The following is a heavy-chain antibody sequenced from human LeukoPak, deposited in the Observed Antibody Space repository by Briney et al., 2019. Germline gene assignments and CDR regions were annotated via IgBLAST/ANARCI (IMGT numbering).Heavy chain of an antibody. Sequence: SETLSLTCTVSGDSISSNIFQWAWIRQPPGKGLEWIGSIHHTGSTYYKSSLKSRVTISVDTSKNQFSLKLSSVTTADTAVYYCARATSWDQRNFDWPHWYLDLWGRGTLVTVSS. CDR2: IHHTGST. V-gene: IGHV4-39*07. D-gene: IGHD3-9*01. J-gene: IGHJ2*01. CDR1: GDSISSNIFQ. CDR3: ARATSWDQRNFDWPHWYLDL.